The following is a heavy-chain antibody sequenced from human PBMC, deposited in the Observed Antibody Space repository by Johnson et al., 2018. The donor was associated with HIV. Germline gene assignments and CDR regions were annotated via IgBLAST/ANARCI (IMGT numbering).Heavy chain of an antibody. V-gene: IGHV3-23*04. D-gene: IGHD4-23*01. CDR2: ISGSGGST. J-gene: IGHJ3*02. Sequence: VQLVESGGGVVQPGRSLRLSCAASGFTFSSYAMHWVRQAPGKGLEWVSAISGSGGSTYYADSVKGRFTISRDNSKNTLYLQMNSLRAEDTAVYYCARSGYGGNYAFDIWGQGTMVTVSS. CDR1: GFTFSSYA. CDR3: ARSGYGGNYAFDI.